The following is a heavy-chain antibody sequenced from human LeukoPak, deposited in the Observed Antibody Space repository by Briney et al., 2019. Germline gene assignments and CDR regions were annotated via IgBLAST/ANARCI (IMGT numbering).Heavy chain of an antibody. CDR3: ARSDYYDSSGYGGDAFDI. Sequence: SEILSLTCAVSGGSISSGGYSWSWIRQPPGKGLEWIGYIYHSGSTYYNPSLKSRVTISVDRSKNQFSLKLSSVTAADTAVYYCARSDYYDSSGYGGDAFDIWGQGTMVTVSS. CDR2: IYHSGST. CDR1: GGSISSGGYS. D-gene: IGHD3-22*01. V-gene: IGHV4-30-2*01. J-gene: IGHJ3*02.